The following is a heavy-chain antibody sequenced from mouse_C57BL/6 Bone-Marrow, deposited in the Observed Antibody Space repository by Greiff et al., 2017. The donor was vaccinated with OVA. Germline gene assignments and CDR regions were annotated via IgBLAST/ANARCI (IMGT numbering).Heavy chain of an antibody. CDR1: GYTFTSYG. D-gene: IGHD2-3*01. CDR3: ARSGWLLLFDY. J-gene: IGHJ2*01. V-gene: IGHV1-81*01. CDR2: IYPRSGNT. Sequence: VQRVESGAELARPGASVKLSCKASGYTFTSYGISWVKQRTGQGLEWIGEIYPRSGNTYYNEKFKGKATLTADKSSSTAYMELRSLTSEDSAVYFCARSGWLLLFDYWGQGTTLTVSS.